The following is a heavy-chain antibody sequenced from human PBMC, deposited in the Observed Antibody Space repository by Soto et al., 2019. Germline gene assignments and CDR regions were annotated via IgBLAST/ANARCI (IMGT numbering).Heavy chain of an antibody. CDR2: MNPNSGNT. D-gene: IGHD3-9*01. V-gene: IGHV1-8*01. CDR1: GYTFTSYD. J-gene: IGHJ4*02. Sequence: QVQLVQSGAEVKKPGASVKVSCKASGYTFTSYDINWVRQATGQGLEWMGWMNPNSGNTGYAQKFQGRVTMTRNTSISTSYMELSSLRSEDTAVYYFARKALRYFDWLPTDFDYWCQGTLVTVSS. CDR3: ARKALRYFDWLPTDFDY.